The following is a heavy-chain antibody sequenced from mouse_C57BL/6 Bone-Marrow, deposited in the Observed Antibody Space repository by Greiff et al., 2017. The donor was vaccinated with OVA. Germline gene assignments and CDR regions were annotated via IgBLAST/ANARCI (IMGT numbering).Heavy chain of an antibody. CDR1: GYTFTSYW. CDR3: ARDPGR. V-gene: IGHV1-53*01. Sequence: QVQLQQPGTELVKPGASVKLSCTASGYTFTSYWMHWVKQRPGPGLEWIGYINPSNGGTNYNEKFKSKATLTVAKSSSPAYMQLSILTSAASSVFYWARDPGRWGQGNTLTVAS. J-gene: IGHJ2*01. CDR2: INPSNGGT.